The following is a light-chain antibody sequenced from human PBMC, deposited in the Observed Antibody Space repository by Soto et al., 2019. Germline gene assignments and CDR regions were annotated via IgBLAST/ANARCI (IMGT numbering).Light chain of an antibody. CDR1: SSDVGKYDY. CDR3: NSYVAGTNV. Sequence: QSVLTQPPSASGSPGQSVTISCTGTSSDVGKYDYVSWFQHHPGKAPKLIIYEVSKRPPGVPDRFSGSKSGSTASLTVSGLQTEDEDDYYCNSYVAGTNVFGNGTKVT. V-gene: IGLV2-8*01. CDR2: EVS. J-gene: IGLJ1*01.